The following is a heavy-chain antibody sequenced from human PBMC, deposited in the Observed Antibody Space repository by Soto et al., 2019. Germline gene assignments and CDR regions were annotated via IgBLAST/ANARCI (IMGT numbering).Heavy chain of an antibody. J-gene: IGHJ4*02. Sequence: EEQLVESGGGLVQPGGSLRLSCAASGFAFSSYWMHWVRQTPGKGPVWVSRIYNDGSRTAYADSVKGRFTISRDNAKNTMYLQMSSLTVEDTALYYCARDLSGDTTPYFDLWGQGTLVTVSS. D-gene: IGHD1-1*01. CDR1: GFAFSSYW. CDR3: ARDLSGDTTPYFDL. CDR2: IYNDGSRT. V-gene: IGHV3-74*01.